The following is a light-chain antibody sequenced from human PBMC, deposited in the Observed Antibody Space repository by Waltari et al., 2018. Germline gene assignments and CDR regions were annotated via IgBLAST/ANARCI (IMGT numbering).Light chain of an antibody. CDR1: QSVSSN. CDR3: QQYNDWPPRYT. Sequence: EVVMTQSPATLCVSPGERATLSCRASQSVSSNLAWYQQKPGQAPRLLIYGASTRATGIPARFSGSGSGTEFTLTISSLQSEDFGVYYCQQYNDWPPRYTFGQGTKLEIK. CDR2: GAS. J-gene: IGKJ2*01. V-gene: IGKV3-15*01.